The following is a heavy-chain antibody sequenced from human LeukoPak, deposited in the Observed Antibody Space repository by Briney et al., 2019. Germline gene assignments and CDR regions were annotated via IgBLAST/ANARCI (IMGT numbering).Heavy chain of an antibody. Sequence: PVGSLRLSCVASGFAFNTYCMSWVRQAPGQGLEWVANIKEDGSAKNYVGSVRGRFTVSRDNAKKSVYLEMNSLRAEDTAVYYCARDRAYNRFDYWGQGTLVTVSS. CDR1: GFAFNTYC. CDR2: IKEDGSAK. J-gene: IGHJ4*02. D-gene: IGHD5-24*01. V-gene: IGHV3-7*01. CDR3: ARDRAYNRFDY.